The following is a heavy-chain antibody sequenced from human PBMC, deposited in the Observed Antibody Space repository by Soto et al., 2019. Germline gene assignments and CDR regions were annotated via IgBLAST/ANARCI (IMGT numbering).Heavy chain of an antibody. CDR3: TRTRTTGWFSPVDS. D-gene: IGHD6-19*01. V-gene: IGHV4-59*01. CDR1: SGTLSNFY. J-gene: IGHJ4*02. CDR2: IHYRGTT. Sequence: PSETLSLTCTVSSGTLSNFYWSWVRQPPGKGLKWIGYIHYRGTTNSNPSLKSRVIMSVDTSKNQFSMTLNSVTAADTAVYYCTRTRTTGWFSPVDSWGQGIPVTVSS.